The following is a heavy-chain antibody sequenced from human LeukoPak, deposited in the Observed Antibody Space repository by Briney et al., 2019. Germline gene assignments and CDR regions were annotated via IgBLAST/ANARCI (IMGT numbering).Heavy chain of an antibody. CDR2: TYSGGST. CDR1: GFTVSSNY. D-gene: IGHD6-13*01. V-gene: IGHV3-66*02. CDR3: ARDLGSSWTGY. J-gene: IGHJ4*02. Sequence: GGSLRLSCAASGFTVSSNYMSWVRQASGKGLEWVSVTYSGGSTYYADSVKGRFTISRDNSKNTLYLQMNSLRAEDTAVYYCARDLGSSWTGYWGQGTLVTVSS.